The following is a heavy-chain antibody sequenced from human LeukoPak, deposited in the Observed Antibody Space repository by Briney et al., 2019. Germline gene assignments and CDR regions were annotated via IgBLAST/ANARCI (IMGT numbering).Heavy chain of an antibody. CDR3: ASWTVTTQYYYYYYYMDV. V-gene: IGHV3-48*01. D-gene: IGHD4-17*01. Sequence: GGSLRLSRAASGFTFSSYSMNWVRQAPGKGLEWVSYISSSSSTIYYADSVKGRFTISRDNAKNSLYLQMNSLRAEDTAVYYCASWTVTTQYYYYYYYMDVWGKGTTVTVSS. CDR1: GFTFSSYS. CDR2: ISSSSSTI. J-gene: IGHJ6*03.